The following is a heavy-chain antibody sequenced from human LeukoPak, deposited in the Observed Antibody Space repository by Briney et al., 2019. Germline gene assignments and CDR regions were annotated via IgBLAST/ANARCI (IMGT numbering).Heavy chain of an antibody. D-gene: IGHD2-8*01. V-gene: IGHV1-18*01. CDR3: ARVPPHYTAGNCTNGVCHIDY. Sequence: GTSVKVSCKSSGYTFTSNGITWVRQAPGQGLEWMGWISAYTGNTNYAQKLHGRVTMTTDTSTSTAYMELRSLRSDDTAVYYCARVPPHYTAGNCTNGVCHIDYWGQGTLVTVSS. CDR1: GYTFTSNG. CDR2: ISAYTGNT. J-gene: IGHJ4*02.